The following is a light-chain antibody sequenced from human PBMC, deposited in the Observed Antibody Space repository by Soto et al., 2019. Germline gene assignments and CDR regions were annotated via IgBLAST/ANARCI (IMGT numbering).Light chain of an antibody. J-gene: IGKJ2*01. V-gene: IGKV3-20*01. CDR1: QSFSSSY. Sequence: EIVLTQSPGTLSLSPGERATLSCRASQSFSSSYLAWYQQKPGQAPRLLIYGVSSRATGIPDRFSGSGSGTDFTLTISRLEPEDCAVYYCQQYGSSVYTFGQGTKLEIK. CDR2: GVS. CDR3: QQYGSSVYT.